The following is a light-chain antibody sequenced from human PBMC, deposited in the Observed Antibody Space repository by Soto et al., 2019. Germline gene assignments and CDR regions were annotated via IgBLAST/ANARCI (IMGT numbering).Light chain of an antibody. Sequence: SALTQPASVSGSPGQSVTISCTGTSSDVGGYNFVSWFQQHPGKAPKLLIYDVSSRPSGVSDRFSGSKSGNTASLTISGLQAEDEADYYCSSYTRSGTVVFGGGTKLTVL. CDR3: SSYTRSGTVV. V-gene: IGLV2-14*01. CDR1: SSDVGGYNF. J-gene: IGLJ2*01. CDR2: DVS.